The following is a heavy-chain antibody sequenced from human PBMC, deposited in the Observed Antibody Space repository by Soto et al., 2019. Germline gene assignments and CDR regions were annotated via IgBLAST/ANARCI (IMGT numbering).Heavy chain of an antibody. CDR1: GGSISSGDYY. V-gene: IGHV4-30-4*01. Sequence: QVQLQESGPGLVKPSQTLSLTCTVSGGSISSGDYYWSWIRQPPGKGLEWIGYIYYSGSTYYNPPLTSRVTISVDPCKSQFPLKLSSVSAADTAVYYCARRELTGGELVVPAAMSAFDIWGQGTMVTVSS. D-gene: IGHD2-2*01. CDR3: ARRELTGGELVVPAAMSAFDI. J-gene: IGHJ3*02. CDR2: IYYSGST.